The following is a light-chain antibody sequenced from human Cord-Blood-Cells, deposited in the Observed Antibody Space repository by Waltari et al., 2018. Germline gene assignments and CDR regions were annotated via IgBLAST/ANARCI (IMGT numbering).Light chain of an antibody. CDR1: SSDVGGYNS. J-gene: IGLJ2*01. V-gene: IGLV2-8*01. Sequence: QSALTQPPSASGSPGPSVTISCTGTSSDVGGYNSVSWYQQHPGKAPKPMIYEVSRRPSGVPDRFAASKSSNTASLTVSGLQAEDEADYYCSSYAGSNNLVFGGGTKLTVL. CDR2: EVS. CDR3: SSYAGSNNLV.